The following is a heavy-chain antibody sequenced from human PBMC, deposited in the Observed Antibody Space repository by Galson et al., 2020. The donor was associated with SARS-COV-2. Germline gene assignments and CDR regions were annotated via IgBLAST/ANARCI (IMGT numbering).Heavy chain of an antibody. V-gene: IGHV3-15*01. D-gene: IGHD3-10*01. Sequence: GGSLRLSCAASGFTFSNAWMSWFRQAPGKGLEWVGRIKSKTDGGTTDYAAPVKGIFTISRDDSKNTLYLQMNSLKTEDTAVYYCTTDFTQLLWFGELLCLGGVGGWYGMDVWGQGTTVTVSS. CDR2: IKSKTDGGTT. CDR3: TTDFTQLLWFGELLCLGGVGGWYGMDV. J-gene: IGHJ6*02. CDR1: GFTFSNAW.